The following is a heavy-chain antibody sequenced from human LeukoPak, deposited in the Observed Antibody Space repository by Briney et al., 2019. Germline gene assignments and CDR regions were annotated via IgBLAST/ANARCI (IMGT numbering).Heavy chain of an antibody. CDR1: GGSFSGYY. J-gene: IGHJ4*02. CDR3: ARGGVVVPAARGYFDY. Sequence: SETLSLTCAVYGGSFSGYYWSWIRQPPGKRLEWIGEINHSGSTNYNPSLKSRVTISVDTSKNQFSLKLSSVTAADTAVYYCARGGVVVPAARGYFDYWGQGTLVTVSS. D-gene: IGHD2-2*01. CDR2: INHSGST. V-gene: IGHV4-34*01.